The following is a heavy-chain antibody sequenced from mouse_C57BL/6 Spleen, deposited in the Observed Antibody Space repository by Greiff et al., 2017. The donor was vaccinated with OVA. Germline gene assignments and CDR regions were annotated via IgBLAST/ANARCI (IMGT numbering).Heavy chain of an antibody. CDR2: ISSGGDYI. J-gene: IGHJ4*01. D-gene: IGHD2-3*01. CDR3: TRDGGYYGAMDY. V-gene: IGHV5-9-1*02. Sequence: EVQGVESGEGLVKPGGSLKLSCAASGFTFSSYAMSWVRQTPEKRLEWVAYISSGGDYIYYADTVKGRFTISRDNARNTLYLHMSSLKSEDTAMYYCTRDGGYYGAMDYWGQGTSVTVSS. CDR1: GFTFSSYA.